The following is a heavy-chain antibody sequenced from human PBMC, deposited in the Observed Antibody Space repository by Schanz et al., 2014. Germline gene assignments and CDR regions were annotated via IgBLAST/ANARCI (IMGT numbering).Heavy chain of an antibody. CDR1: GFTFSSYG. CDR2: IWYDENNK. D-gene: IGHD2-15*01. CDR3: AKGMGYCSGGTCYDYYYYGLDV. V-gene: IGHV3-33*06. J-gene: IGHJ6*02. Sequence: VQLVESGGGVVQPGRSLRLSCAASGFTFSSYGMHWVRQAPGKGLEWVAVIWYDENNKYYADSVKGRFTISRDNSENTLYLQMNSLSADDTAVFYCAKGMGYCSGGTCYDYYYYGLDVWGQGTTVTVSS.